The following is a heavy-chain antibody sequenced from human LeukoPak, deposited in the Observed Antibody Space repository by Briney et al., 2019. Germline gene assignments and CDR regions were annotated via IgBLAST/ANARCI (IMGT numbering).Heavy chain of an antibody. V-gene: IGHV4-30-4*08. CDR3: ARHCSSPSCYLGYFDY. J-gene: IGHJ4*02. CDR1: GGSISSGQYY. D-gene: IGHD2-2*01. Sequence: SQTLSLTCTVSGGSISSGQYYWSWIRQPPGKGLEWIGYIYYSGSTYYNPSLKSRVTISVDTSKNQFSLKLSSVTAADTAVYYCARHCSSPSCYLGYFDYWGQGTLVTVSS. CDR2: IYYSGST.